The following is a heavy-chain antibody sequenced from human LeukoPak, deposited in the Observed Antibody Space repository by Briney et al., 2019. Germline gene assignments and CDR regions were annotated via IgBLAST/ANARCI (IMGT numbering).Heavy chain of an antibody. J-gene: IGHJ4*02. CDR2: IKQDGSEK. Sequence: GGSLRLSCAASGFTFSSYWMSWVRQAPGKGLEWVANIKQDGSEKYYVDSVKGRFTISRDNAKNSLYLQMNSLRAEDTAVYYCARATSPSQYCSGGICPDDYWGQGTLVTVSS. V-gene: IGHV3-7*01. CDR3: ARATSPSQYCSGGICPDDY. CDR1: GFTFSSYW. D-gene: IGHD2-15*01.